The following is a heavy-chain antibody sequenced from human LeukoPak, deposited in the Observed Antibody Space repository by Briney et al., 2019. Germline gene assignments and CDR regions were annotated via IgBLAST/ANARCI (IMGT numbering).Heavy chain of an antibody. J-gene: IGHJ6*03. D-gene: IGHD5-18*01. Sequence: GGSLRLSCAASGFTFSSYSMNWVRQAPRKGLEWVSSISSSSSYIYYADSVKGRFTISRDNAKNSLYLQMNSLRAEDTAVYYCARGQYSYGYYYYYMDVWGKGTTVTVSS. V-gene: IGHV3-21*01. CDR3: ARGQYSYGYYYYYMDV. CDR2: ISSSSSYI. CDR1: GFTFSSYS.